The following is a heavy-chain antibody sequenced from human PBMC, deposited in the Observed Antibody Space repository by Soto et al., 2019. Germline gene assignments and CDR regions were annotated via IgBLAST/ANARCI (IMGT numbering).Heavy chain of an antibody. CDR1: GFRFSSYG. Sequence: GGSLRLSCRPSGFRFSSYGMHWVRQAPGKGPEWVAFISGDGSNTEYVDSVRGRFTVSRDNAKNSLYLQMNSLRAEDTAVYYCARDNYDFWSAYYYYYGMDVWGQGTTVTVS. CDR3: ARDNYDFWSAYYYYYGMDV. V-gene: IGHV3-33*05. D-gene: IGHD3-3*01. CDR2: ISGDGSNT. J-gene: IGHJ6*02.